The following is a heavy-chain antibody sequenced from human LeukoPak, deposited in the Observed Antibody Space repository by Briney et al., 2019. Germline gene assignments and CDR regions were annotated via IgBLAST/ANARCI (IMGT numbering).Heavy chain of an antibody. D-gene: IGHD3-22*01. CDR3: ARLQTTIVVDLDY. CDR1: GYRFTTYW. CDR2: IDPGDSET. J-gene: IGHJ4*02. V-gene: IGHV5-51*01. Sequence: GESLKISCKGSGYRFTTYWIGWVRQMPGKGLEWMGIIDPGDSETRYSPSFQGQVTISADKSISTAYLQWSSLKASDTAMYFCARLQTTIVVDLDYWGQGTLVTISS.